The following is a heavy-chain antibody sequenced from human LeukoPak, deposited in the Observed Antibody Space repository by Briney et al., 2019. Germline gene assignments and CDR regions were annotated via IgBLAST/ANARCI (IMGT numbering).Heavy chain of an antibody. J-gene: IGHJ2*01. CDR1: GFNFDDYG. D-gene: IGHD6-13*01. CDR3: ARAGYSSTWYSRYFDL. Sequence: GGSLRLSCAASGFNFDDYGMSWVRQAPGKGLEWVSGIGTAGDIYYPGSVKGRFTISRENAKNSLYLQVNSLRAGDTAVYYCARAGYSSTWYSRYFDLWGRGTLVTVSS. V-gene: IGHV3-13*01. CDR2: IGTAGDI.